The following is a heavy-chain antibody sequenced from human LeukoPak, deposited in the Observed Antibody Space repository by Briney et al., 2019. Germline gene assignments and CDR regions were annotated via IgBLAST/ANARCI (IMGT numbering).Heavy chain of an antibody. CDR3: ARDYCSGTSCPFDP. J-gene: IGHJ5*02. V-gene: IGHV4-31*03. D-gene: IGHD2-2*01. CDR1: GGSISSGGYY. CDR2: IYNSGST. Sequence: PSQTLSLTCTVSGGSISSGGYYWSWIRQHPGKGPEWIGYIYNSGSTYYNPSLKSRVIISVDTSKNQFSLKLSSVTAADTAVYYCARDYCSGTSCPFDPWGQGTLVTVSS.